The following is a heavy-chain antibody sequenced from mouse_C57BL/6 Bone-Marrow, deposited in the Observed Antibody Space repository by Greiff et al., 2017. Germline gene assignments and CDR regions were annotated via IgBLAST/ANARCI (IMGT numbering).Heavy chain of an antibody. CDR3: AKWGEIYDGYYGGYFDV. D-gene: IGHD2-3*01. V-gene: IGHV1-61*01. Sequence: QVQLQQSGAELVRPGSSVKLSCKASGYTFTSYWMDWVKQRPGQGLEWIGNIYPSDSETHYNQKFKDKATLTVDKSSSTAYMQLSSLTSEDSAVYYCAKWGEIYDGYYGGYFDVWGTGTTVTVSS. J-gene: IGHJ1*03. CDR2: IYPSDSET. CDR1: GYTFTSYW.